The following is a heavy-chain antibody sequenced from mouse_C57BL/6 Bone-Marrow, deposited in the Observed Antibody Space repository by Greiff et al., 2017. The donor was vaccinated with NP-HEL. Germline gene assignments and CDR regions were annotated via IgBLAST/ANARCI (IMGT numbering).Heavy chain of an antibody. CDR3: ARGDTTVEGAWFAY. J-gene: IGHJ3*01. V-gene: IGHV5-17*01. Sequence: EVKLMESGGGLVKPGGSLKLSCAASGFTFSDYGMHWVRQAPEKGLEWVAYISSGSSTIYYADTVKGRFTISRDNAKNTLFLQMTSLRSEDTAMYYCARGDTTVEGAWFAYWGQGTLVTVSA. CDR2: ISSGSSTI. CDR1: GFTFSDYG. D-gene: IGHD1-1*01.